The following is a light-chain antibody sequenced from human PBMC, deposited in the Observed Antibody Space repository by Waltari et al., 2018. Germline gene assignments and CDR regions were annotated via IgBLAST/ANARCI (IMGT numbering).Light chain of an antibody. Sequence: QSVLTPPPSTSGTPGQRVTISCSGSSSNIGSNTVNWYQQLPGTAPKLLIYTNNQRPSGVPDRFSGSKSGTSASLAISGLQSEDEAGYYCAAWDDSLNGVVFGGGTKLTVL. CDR1: SSNIGSNT. V-gene: IGLV1-44*01. CDR3: AAWDDSLNGVV. CDR2: TNN. J-gene: IGLJ2*01.